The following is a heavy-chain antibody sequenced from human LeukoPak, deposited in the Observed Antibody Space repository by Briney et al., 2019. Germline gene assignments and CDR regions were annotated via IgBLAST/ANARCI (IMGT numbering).Heavy chain of an antibody. J-gene: IGHJ6*02. CDR2: ISSSSSYI. Sequence: GGSLRLSCAASGFTFSSYSMKWVRQAPGKGLEWVSSISSSSSYIYYADSVKGRFTISRDNAKNSLYLQMNSLRAEDTAVYYCARAKVAAAGISWKVDYYGMDVWGQGTTVTVSS. V-gene: IGHV3-21*01. CDR3: ARAKVAAAGISWKVDYYGMDV. CDR1: GFTFSSYS. D-gene: IGHD6-13*01.